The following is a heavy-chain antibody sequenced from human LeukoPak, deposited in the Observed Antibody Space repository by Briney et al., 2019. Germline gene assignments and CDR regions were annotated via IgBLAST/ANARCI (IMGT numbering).Heavy chain of an antibody. CDR3: AGQGYGPYGDYVGDN. J-gene: IGHJ4*02. CDR2: INHSGST. CDR1: GGSFSGYY. Sequence: SETLSLTCAVYGGSFSGYYWSWIRQPPGKGLEWIGEINHSGSTNYNPSLKSRVTISVDTSKNQFSLKLSSVTAADTAVYYCAGQGYGPYGDYVGDNWGQGTLVTVSS. V-gene: IGHV4-34*01. D-gene: IGHD4-17*01.